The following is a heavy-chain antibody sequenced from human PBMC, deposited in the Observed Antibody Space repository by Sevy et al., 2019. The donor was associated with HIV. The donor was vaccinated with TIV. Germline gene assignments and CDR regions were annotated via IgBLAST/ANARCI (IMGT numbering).Heavy chain of an antibody. V-gene: IGHV3-21*01. CDR2: ISSDSNYI. J-gene: IGHJ6*02. CDR3: AGPDATGGMHV. Sequence: GGSLRLSCAASGFMFSSYSMNWVRQAPGKGLEWVSSISSDSNYIYYADSVKGRFTISRDNAKNSLYLQMNSLRAEDTAVYYCAGPDATGGMHVWGQGSTVTVSS. CDR1: GFMFSSYS.